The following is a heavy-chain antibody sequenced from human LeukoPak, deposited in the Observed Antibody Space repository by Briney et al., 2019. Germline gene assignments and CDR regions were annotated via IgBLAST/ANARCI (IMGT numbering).Heavy chain of an antibody. CDR2: ISDCNGNT. V-gene: IGHV1-18*01. J-gene: IGHJ5*02. CDR3: ARDLYRDSLPVSWFDP. Sequence: ASVKVSCKASGYTFTSYGISWVRQAPGQGLEWMGWISDCNGNTNYAQKLQGRVTMTTDTSTSTAYMELRSLRSDDTAVYYCARDLYRDSLPVSWFDPWGQGTLVTVSS. D-gene: IGHD4-11*01. CDR1: GYTFTSYG.